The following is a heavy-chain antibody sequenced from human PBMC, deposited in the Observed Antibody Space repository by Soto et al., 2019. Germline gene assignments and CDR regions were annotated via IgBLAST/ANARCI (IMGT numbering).Heavy chain of an antibody. Sequence: QVQLQQWGAGLLKPSETLSRTCAVYGGSFSGYYWSWIRQPPGKGLEWIGEINHSGSTNYNPSLRSRVTISVDTSTNQFSLKLSSVTAADTAVYYCARVGYCSSNSCYVPVYYWGQGTLVTVSS. D-gene: IGHD2-2*01. CDR3: ARVGYCSSNSCYVPVYY. J-gene: IGHJ4*02. CDR1: GGSFSGYY. V-gene: IGHV4-34*01. CDR2: INHSGST.